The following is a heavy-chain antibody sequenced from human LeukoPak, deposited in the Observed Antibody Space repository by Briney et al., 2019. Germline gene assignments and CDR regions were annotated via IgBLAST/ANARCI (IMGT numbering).Heavy chain of an antibody. CDR1: GYTFTGYY. J-gene: IGHJ4*02. CDR3: ALWFGELGYAY. Sequence: ASVKVSCKASGYTFTGYYMHWVRQAPGQGLEWMGWISAYNGNTNYAQKLQGRVTMTTDTSTSTAYMELRSLRSDDTAVYYCALWFGELGYAYWGQGTLVTVSS. D-gene: IGHD3-10*01. CDR2: ISAYNGNT. V-gene: IGHV1-18*04.